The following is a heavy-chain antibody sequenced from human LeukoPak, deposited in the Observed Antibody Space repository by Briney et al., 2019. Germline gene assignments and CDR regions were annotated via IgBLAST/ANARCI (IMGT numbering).Heavy chain of an antibody. D-gene: IGHD3-10*01. Sequence: SGPTLLNPTQTLTLTCTFSGFSLNTTGVGVGWIRQPPRKALEWLALIYWDDDTRYSPSLRSRLTITKDTSKNQVVLTMTNMDPVDTATYYCALDSYGSGNYRETSGWFDPWGQGTLVTVSS. CDR2: IYWDDDT. V-gene: IGHV2-5*02. CDR3: ALDSYGSGNYRETSGWFDP. CDR1: GFSLNTTGVG. J-gene: IGHJ5*02.